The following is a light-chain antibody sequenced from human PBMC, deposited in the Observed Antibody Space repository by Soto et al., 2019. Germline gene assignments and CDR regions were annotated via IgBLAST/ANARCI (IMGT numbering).Light chain of an antibody. V-gene: IGKV3-20*01. Sequence: DSVLTQSPGTLSLSPGERATLSCRASQSVSSSYLAWYQQKPGQAPRLLIYVASSRATGIPDRFTGRRSGTDFTLNISRLKTKDFAGEYYQRDGSSPWTFGKGTKLESK. CDR1: QSVSSSY. CDR3: QRDGSSPWT. CDR2: VAS. J-gene: IGKJ1*01.